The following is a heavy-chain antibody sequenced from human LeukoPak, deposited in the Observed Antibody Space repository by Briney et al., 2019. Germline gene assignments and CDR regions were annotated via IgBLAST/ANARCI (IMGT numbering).Heavy chain of an antibody. D-gene: IGHD1-26*01. CDR1: GYTFTGYY. J-gene: IGHJ6*03. Sequence: ASVKVSCKASGYTFTGYYMHWVRQAPGQGLEWMGWINPNSGGTNYAQKFQGRVTMTRDTSISTAYMELSRLRSDDTAVYYCAKDWSYQGNYYYMDVWGKGTTVTISS. CDR3: AKDWSYQGNYYYMDV. V-gene: IGHV1-2*02. CDR2: INPNSGGT.